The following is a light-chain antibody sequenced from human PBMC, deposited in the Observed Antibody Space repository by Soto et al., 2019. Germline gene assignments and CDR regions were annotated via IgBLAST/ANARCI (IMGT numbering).Light chain of an antibody. V-gene: IGKV4-1*01. CDR3: QQYYSTPYT. Sequence: DIVMTQSPDSLAVSLGERATINCKSSQSIVYNSNNKNYLAWYQQKPGQPPKLLIYWASTRESGVPDRFSGSGSGTEFNLTISSLKAEDVAVYYCQQYYSTPYTFGQGTKLEIK. CDR2: WAS. CDR1: QSIVYNSNNKNY. J-gene: IGKJ2*01.